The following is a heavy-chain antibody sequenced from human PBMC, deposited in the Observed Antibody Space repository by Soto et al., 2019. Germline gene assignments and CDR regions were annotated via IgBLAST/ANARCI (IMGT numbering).Heavy chain of an antibody. CDR1: GFTFSSYA. Sequence: QVQLVESGGGVVQPGRSLRLSCAASGFTFSSYAMHWVRQAPGKGLEWVAVISYDGSNKYYADSVKGRFTISRDNSKNTLYLQMNSLRAEDTGGYYCAREGDSFDYWGQGTLVTVSS. CDR3: AREGDSFDY. CDR2: ISYDGSNK. J-gene: IGHJ4*02. V-gene: IGHV3-30-3*01.